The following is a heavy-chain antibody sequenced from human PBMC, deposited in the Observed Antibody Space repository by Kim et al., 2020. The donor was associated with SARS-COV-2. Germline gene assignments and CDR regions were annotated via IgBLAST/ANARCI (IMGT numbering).Heavy chain of an antibody. Sequence: GGSRRLSCAASGFTFSTYAMSWVRQAPGKGLEWISFVSAEGGATYYTDSVKGRFTISRDNSKNTLYLQMNSPRAEDTAIYYCAKTSSTIKFPPWGQG. CDR3: AKTSSTIKFPP. D-gene: IGHD2-21*01. J-gene: IGHJ5*02. CDR2: VSAEGGAT. V-gene: IGHV3-23*01. CDR1: GFTFSTYA.